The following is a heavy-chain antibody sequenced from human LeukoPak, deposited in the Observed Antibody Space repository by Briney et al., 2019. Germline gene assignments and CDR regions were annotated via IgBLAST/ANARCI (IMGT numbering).Heavy chain of an antibody. CDR3: VTSSSWTGIFY. Sequence: PGGSLRLSCAASGFTFSSYGMHWVRQAPGKGLEWVAVVWYDGSDKYYADSVKGRFTISRDNSKNTLYLQVNSLRVEDTAVYYCVTSSSWTGIFYWGQGTLVTVSS. CDR1: GFTFSSYG. D-gene: IGHD6-13*01. J-gene: IGHJ4*02. V-gene: IGHV3-33*03. CDR2: VWYDGSDK.